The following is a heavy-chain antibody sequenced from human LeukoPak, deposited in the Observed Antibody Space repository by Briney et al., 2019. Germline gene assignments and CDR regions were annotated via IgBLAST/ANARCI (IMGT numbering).Heavy chain of an antibody. CDR2: ISWNGGSL. CDR3: AKGTGRYWTFFDS. V-gene: IGHV3-9*01. CDR1: GFTFDEYA. D-gene: IGHD1-26*01. J-gene: IGHJ4*02. Sequence: PGRSLRLSCAASGFTFDEYAMHWVRQGPGKGLEWVSGISWNGGSLDYVDSVKGRLTISRDNAKNSLYLQMNSLRPEDTALYFCAKGTGRYWTFFDSWGQGTHVIVSS.